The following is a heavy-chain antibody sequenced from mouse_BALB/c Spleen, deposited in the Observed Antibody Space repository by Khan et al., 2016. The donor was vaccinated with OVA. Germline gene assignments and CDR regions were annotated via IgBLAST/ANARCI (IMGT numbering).Heavy chain of an antibody. V-gene: IGHV3-2*02. CDR3: SVTRFSYSDSFFDY. Sequence: EVKLLESGPGLVKPSQSLSLTCTVTGYSITSDYAWTWIRQFPGDKLEWMGYISYSGTTSYNPSLKSRISITRDTSKNRFFLQLSSVTTEDTATYYCSVTRFSYSDSFFDYWGQGTTLTVSS. D-gene: IGHD2-13*01. CDR1: GYSITSDYA. J-gene: IGHJ2*01. CDR2: ISYSGTT.